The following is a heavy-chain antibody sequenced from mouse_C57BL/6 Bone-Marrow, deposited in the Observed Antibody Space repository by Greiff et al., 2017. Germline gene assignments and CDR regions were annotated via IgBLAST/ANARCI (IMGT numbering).Heavy chain of an antibody. CDR2: IWTGGGT. CDR3: ARSTTVVAPYYFDY. V-gene: IGHV2-9-1*01. CDR1: GFSLTSYA. J-gene: IGHJ2*01. D-gene: IGHD1-1*01. Sequence: VQLVESGPGLVAPSQSLSITCTVSGFSLTSYAISWVRQPPGKGLEWLGVIWTGGGTNYNSALKSRLSISKDNSKSQVFLKMNSLQTDDTARYYCARSTTVVAPYYFDYWGQGTTLTVSS.